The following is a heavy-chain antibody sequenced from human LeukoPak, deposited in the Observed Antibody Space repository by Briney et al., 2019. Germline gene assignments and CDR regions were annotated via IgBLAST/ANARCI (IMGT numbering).Heavy chain of an antibody. V-gene: IGHV4-59*01. CDR3: ARDAEDDFWSGYYLMGFDP. CDR2: IYCSRST. Sequence: SETLSLTCTVSGGSISSYYWSWIRQRPGKGLEWIGHIYCSRSTNYNPSLKSRVTISVDTSKNQFSLKLSAVTAADTAVYYCARDAEDDFWSGYYLMGFDPWGQGTLVTVSS. CDR1: GGSISSYY. J-gene: IGHJ5*02. D-gene: IGHD3-3*01.